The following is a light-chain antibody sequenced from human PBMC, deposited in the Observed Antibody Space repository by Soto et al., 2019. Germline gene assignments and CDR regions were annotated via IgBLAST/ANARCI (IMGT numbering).Light chain of an antibody. CDR2: DAS. Sequence: DIQMTQSPFSLSASVGDRVTITCLASQTISSWLAWYQQKPGKAPKLLIYDASSLESGVPSRFSGSGSGTEFTLTISNLQPDDFATYYCQKYNSYLWKFGQGTKVDIK. J-gene: IGKJ1*01. CDR3: QKYNSYLWK. V-gene: IGKV1-5*01. CDR1: QTISSW.